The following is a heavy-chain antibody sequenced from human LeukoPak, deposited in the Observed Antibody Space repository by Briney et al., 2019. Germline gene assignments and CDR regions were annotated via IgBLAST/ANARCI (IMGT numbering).Heavy chain of an antibody. Sequence: SGTLSLTCAVSGGSISSSNWRSWVRQPPGKGLEWIGEIYHSGSTNYNPSLKSRVTISVDKSKNQFSLKLSSVTAADTAVYYCARGYCSGGSCYSSWFDPWGQGTLVTVSS. D-gene: IGHD2-15*01. V-gene: IGHV4-4*02. CDR3: ARGYCSGGSCYSSWFDP. CDR1: GGSISSSNW. J-gene: IGHJ5*02. CDR2: IYHSGST.